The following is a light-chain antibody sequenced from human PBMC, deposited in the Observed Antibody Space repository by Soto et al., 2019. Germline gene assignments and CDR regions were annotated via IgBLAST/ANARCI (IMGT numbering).Light chain of an antibody. CDR2: AAS. J-gene: IGKJ3*01. CDR1: QSISSY. Sequence: IRMTQSPSSLSASVGDRVTITCRASQSISSYLTWYQQKPGKAPKLLIYAASSLQSGVPSRFSGSGYGTDFTLTITSLQLEDFATYYCQQDLRPPLTFGPGTKVDIK. CDR3: QQDLRPPLT. V-gene: IGKV1-39*01.